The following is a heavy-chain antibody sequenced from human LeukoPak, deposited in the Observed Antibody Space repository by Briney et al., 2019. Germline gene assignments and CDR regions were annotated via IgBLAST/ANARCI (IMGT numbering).Heavy chain of an antibody. CDR3: APLGGLRYFDSLRTKNNWFDP. Sequence: ASVKVSCKVSGYTLTELSMHWVRQAPGKGLEWMRGFDPEDGETIYAQKFQGRVTMTEDTSTDTAYMELSSLRSEDTAVYYCAPLGGLRYFDSLRTKNNWFDPWGQGTLVTVSS. J-gene: IGHJ5*02. D-gene: IGHD3-9*01. CDR1: GYTLTELS. V-gene: IGHV1-24*01. CDR2: FDPEDGET.